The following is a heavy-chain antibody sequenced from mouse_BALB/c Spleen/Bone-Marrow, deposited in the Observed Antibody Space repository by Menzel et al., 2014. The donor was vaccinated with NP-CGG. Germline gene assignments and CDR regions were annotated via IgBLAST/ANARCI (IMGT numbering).Heavy chain of an antibody. D-gene: IGHD2-14*01. CDR2: ILPGSGTT. CDR3: ARGYRYDGAMDY. CDR1: GYTFSSYW. V-gene: IGHV1-9*01. J-gene: IGHJ4*01. Sequence: QVQLQQSGAELMKPGASVKISCKATGYTFSSYWIEWVKRRPGHGLEWIGEILPGSGTTNYNENFKGKATFTADTSSNTAYMQLSSLTSEDSAVYYCARGYRYDGAMDYWGQGTSVTVSS.